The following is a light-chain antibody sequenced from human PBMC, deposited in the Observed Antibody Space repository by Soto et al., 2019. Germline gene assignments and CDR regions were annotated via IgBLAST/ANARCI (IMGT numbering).Light chain of an antibody. J-gene: IGLJ2*01. V-gene: IGLV1-51*02. CDR2: END. CDR3: GTWDSSLSAEV. CDR1: SSNIGENY. Sequence: QSVLTQPPSVSAAPGQKVTISCTGSSSNIGENYVSWYSQLPQTAPKLIISENDKRPSGIPDRFSGSKSGTSATLGITGLQTGDEADYYCGTWDSSLSAEVFGGGTKLTVL.